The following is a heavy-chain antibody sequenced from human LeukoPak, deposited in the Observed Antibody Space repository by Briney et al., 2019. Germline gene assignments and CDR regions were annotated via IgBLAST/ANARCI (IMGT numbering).Heavy chain of an antibody. CDR1: GYSFTSYC. V-gene: IGHV5-51*01. J-gene: IGHJ3*02. Sequence: NRGESLKISCKGSGYSFTSYCMGWVRQMPVKGLEGMGILYPGESDIRYSVSFPGQVPISADKSISTAYLPWSSLKASDTAMYYCARRGGGFDIWGQGTMVTVSS. CDR3: ARRGGGFDI. CDR2: LYPGESDI. D-gene: IGHD4-23*01.